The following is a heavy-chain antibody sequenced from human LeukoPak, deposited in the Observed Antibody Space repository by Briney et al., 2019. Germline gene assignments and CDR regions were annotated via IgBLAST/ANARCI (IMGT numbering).Heavy chain of an antibody. Sequence: GGSLRLSCAASGFTVSSNYMSWVRQAPGKGLEWVSVIYSGGSTYYADAVRGRFPISRDNSKNTLYLQMNSLRAEDTAVYYCARGGAIFLNWFDPWGQGTLVTVSS. CDR2: IYSGGST. D-gene: IGHD3-3*02. CDR1: GFTVSSNY. J-gene: IGHJ5*02. CDR3: ARGGAIFLNWFDP. V-gene: IGHV3-53*01.